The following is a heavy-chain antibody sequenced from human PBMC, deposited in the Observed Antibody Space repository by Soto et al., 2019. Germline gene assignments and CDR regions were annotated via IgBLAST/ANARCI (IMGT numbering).Heavy chain of an antibody. CDR3: ARHASITMVRGVIITVAFDI. Sequence: GESLKISCKGSGYSFTSYWISWVRQMPGKGLEWVGRIDPSDSYTNYSPSFQGHVTISADKSISTAYLQWSSLKASDTAMYYCARHASITMVRGVIITVAFDIWGQGTMVTVSS. J-gene: IGHJ3*02. D-gene: IGHD3-10*01. V-gene: IGHV5-10-1*01. CDR2: IDPSDSYT. CDR1: GYSFTSYW.